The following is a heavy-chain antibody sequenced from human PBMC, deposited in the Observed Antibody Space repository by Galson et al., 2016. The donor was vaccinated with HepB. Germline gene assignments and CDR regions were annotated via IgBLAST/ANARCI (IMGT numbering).Heavy chain of an antibody. CDR2: IHYSGSS. CDR3: ARGKRGYPHYYDYGLDV. CDR1: GGSISTYY. D-gene: IGHD5-18*01. V-gene: IGHV4-59*01. Sequence: SETLSLTCTVSGGSISTYYWSWIRQPPGEGLEWIGYIHYSGSSNRNPSLKSRVTLSADTSRNNFSLNLTSVTAADTAVYYCARGKRGYPHYYDYGLDVWGQGTTVIVSS. J-gene: IGHJ6*02.